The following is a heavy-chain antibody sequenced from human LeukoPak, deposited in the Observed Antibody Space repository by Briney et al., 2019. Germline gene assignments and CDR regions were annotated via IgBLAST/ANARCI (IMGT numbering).Heavy chain of an antibody. CDR2: IYYSGRT. CDR1: GGSICSSSYY. V-gene: IGHV4-39*01. CDR3: ARGVSMIVVVIHDWYFDL. Sequence: SETLSLTCTVSGGSICSSSYYWGWIRQPPGKGLEWIGNIYYSGRTYYNPSLKSRVTISVDTSKNQFSLKLSSVTATDTAVYYCARGVSMIVVVIHDWYFDLWGRGTLVTVSS. J-gene: IGHJ2*01. D-gene: IGHD3-22*01.